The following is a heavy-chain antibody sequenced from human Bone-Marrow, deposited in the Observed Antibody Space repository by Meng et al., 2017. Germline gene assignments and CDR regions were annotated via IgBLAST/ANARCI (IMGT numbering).Heavy chain of an antibody. J-gene: IGHJ6*02. CDR1: GYSFSSYW. V-gene: IGHV5-51*01. CDR2: IFPGDSDT. CDR3: ASTITMVRGVRDYYYYGMDV. D-gene: IGHD3-10*01. Sequence: GESLKISCKGSGYSFSSYWIGWVRQMPGKGLEWMGIIFPGDSDTRYSPSFQGQVTISADKSISTAYLQWSSLKASDTAMYYCASTITMVRGVRDYYYYGMDVWGQGTTVTVFS.